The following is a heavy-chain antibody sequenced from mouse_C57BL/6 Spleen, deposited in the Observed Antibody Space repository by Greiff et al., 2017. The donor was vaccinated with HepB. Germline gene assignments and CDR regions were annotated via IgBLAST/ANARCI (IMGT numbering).Heavy chain of an antibody. CDR3: TRDRGGTSSVFFDC. V-gene: IGHV5-9-1*02. Sequence: EVKLMESGEGLVKPGGSPKLSCAASGITFSSYAMSWVRQTPEKRLEWVAYISSGGDYIYYADTVKGRFTISRDNARNTLYLQMSSLKSEDTAMYYCTRDRGGTSSVFFDCWAQGTTLTVSS. CDR2: ISSGGDYI. CDR1: GITFSSYA. J-gene: IGHJ2*01. D-gene: IGHD3-1*01.